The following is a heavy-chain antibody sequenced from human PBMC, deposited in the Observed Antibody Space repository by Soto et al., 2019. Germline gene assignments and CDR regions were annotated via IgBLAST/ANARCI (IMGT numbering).Heavy chain of an antibody. CDR3: ATFPYTAMSRYYNYGMDV. V-gene: IGHV1-69*13. Sequence: GASVKVSCKASGGTFSSYAISWVRQAPGQGLEWMGGIIPIFGTANYAQKFQGRVTITADESTSTAYMELSSLRSEDTAVYYCATFPYTAMSRYYNYGMDVWGQGTTVTVSS. J-gene: IGHJ6*02. CDR1: GGTFSSYA. CDR2: IIPIFGTA. D-gene: IGHD5-18*01.